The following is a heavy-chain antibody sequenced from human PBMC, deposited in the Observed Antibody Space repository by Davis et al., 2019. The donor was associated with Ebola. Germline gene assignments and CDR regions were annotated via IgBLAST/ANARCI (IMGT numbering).Heavy chain of an antibody. CDR3: ARAPGDILTGYYRPYYYYGMDV. V-gene: IGHV3-48*02. J-gene: IGHJ6*04. CDR2: ISSSSSTI. D-gene: IGHD3-9*01. Sequence: GESLKISCAGSGFTFSRYAMHWVRQAPGKGLEWVSYISSSSSTIYYADSVKGRFTISRDNAKNSLYLQMNSLRDEDTAVYYCARAPGDILTGYYRPYYYYGMDVWGKGTTVTVSS. CDR1: GFTFSRYA.